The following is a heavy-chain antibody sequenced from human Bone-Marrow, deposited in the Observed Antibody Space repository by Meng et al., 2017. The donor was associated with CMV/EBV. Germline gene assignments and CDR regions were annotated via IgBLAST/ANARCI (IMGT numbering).Heavy chain of an antibody. CDR1: GFAFNISA. J-gene: IGHJ5*02. CDR3: VKWRSEFDL. CDR2: ISGTGAST. Sequence: GESLKISCAASGFAFNISAMSWVRQAPGKGLEWVSSISGTGASTYYGDSVEGRFSISRDNSQNTLYMQMNSPTVEDTAVYYCVKWRSEFDLWGRGTLVTVSS. D-gene: IGHD3-3*01. V-gene: IGHV3-23*01.